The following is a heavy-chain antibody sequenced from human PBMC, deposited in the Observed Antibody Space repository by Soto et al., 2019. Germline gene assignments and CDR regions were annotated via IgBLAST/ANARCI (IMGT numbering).Heavy chain of an antibody. V-gene: IGHV3-33*01. CDR1: GFTFSSYG. D-gene: IGHD2-2*01. Sequence: QVQLVESGGGVVQPGRSLRLSCAASGFTFSSYGMHWVRQAPGKGLEWVAVIWYDGSNKYYADSVKGRFTISRDNSKNTLYLQMNSLRAEDTAVYYCASSTGGPAPYYYYYGMDVWGQGTTVTVSS. CDR3: ASSTGGPAPYYYYYGMDV. CDR2: IWYDGSNK. J-gene: IGHJ6*02.